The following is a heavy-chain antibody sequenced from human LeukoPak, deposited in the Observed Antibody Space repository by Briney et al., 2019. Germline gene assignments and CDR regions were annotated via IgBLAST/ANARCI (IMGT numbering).Heavy chain of an antibody. CDR2: INSDGGTT. Sequence: PGGSLRLSCAASGFTFSAYWMHWVRQAPGKGLVWVSRINSDGGTTSYADSVKGRSTISRDNAKNTLYLQMDSLRAEDTAVYYCATTVAAGPRYWGQGILVTVSS. CDR1: GFTFSAYW. D-gene: IGHD6-19*01. CDR3: ATTVAAGPRY. J-gene: IGHJ4*02. V-gene: IGHV3-74*01.